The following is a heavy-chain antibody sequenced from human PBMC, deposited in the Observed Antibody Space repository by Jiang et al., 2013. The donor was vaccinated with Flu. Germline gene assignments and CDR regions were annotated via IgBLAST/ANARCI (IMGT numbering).Heavy chain of an antibody. J-gene: IGHJ3*02. CDR1: GFTFSSYA. Sequence: VQLLESGGGLVQPGRSLRLSCAASGFTFSSYAMSWVRQAPGKGLEWVSAISGSGGSTYYADSVKGRFTISRDNSKNTLYLQMNSLRAEDTAVYYCAKDLGITPEPVWEGDAFDIWGQGTMVTVSS. D-gene: IGHD3-10*01. CDR3: AKDLGITPEPVWEGDAFDI. CDR2: ISGSGGST. V-gene: IGHV3-23*01.